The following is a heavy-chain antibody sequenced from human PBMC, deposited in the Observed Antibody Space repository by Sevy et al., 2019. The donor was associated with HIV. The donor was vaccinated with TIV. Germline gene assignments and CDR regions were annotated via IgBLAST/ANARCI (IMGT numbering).Heavy chain of an antibody. J-gene: IGHJ3*01. CDR2: ISGPGYNT. Sequence: GGSLRLSCAASGFTFNTHAMNWVRQAPGKGLEWVSTISGPGYNTYYADSVKGRFTISRDNSQNTLHLQMNSLRADDTAVYYCAKALKPALESMLQVNLRTLKGFDVWGQGTMVTVSS. D-gene: IGHD2-8*01. V-gene: IGHV3-23*01. CDR1: GFTFNTHA. CDR3: AKALKPALESMLQVNLRTLKGFDV.